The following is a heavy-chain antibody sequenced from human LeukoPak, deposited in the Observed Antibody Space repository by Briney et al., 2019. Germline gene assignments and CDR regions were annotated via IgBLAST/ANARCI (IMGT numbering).Heavy chain of an antibody. Sequence: SETLSLTCTVSTGSINDYYWSWVRQPAGKGLEWLGRIYSSGGTTYNPSLKSRITMSVGTSKNQFSLKMTSVTAADTAVYYCAREGKWFGTYYYCLDVWGKGTTVTVSS. V-gene: IGHV4-4*07. CDR2: IYSSGGT. J-gene: IGHJ6*04. CDR1: TGSINDYY. D-gene: IGHD3-10*01. CDR3: AREGKWFGTYYYCLDV.